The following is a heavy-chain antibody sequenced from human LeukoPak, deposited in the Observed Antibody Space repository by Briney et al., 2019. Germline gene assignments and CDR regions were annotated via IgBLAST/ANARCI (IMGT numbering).Heavy chain of an antibody. D-gene: IGHD3-3*01. Sequence: GGSLRLSCAASGFTFINFAMHWVRQAPGKGLEWVALISYDGSNKYYADSVKGRFTISRDNSKNTLYLQMNSLRADDTAIYYCARDPGVPYKYFDYWGQGTLVTVSS. V-gene: IGHV3-30-3*01. CDR3: ARDPGVPYKYFDY. CDR2: ISYDGSNK. J-gene: IGHJ4*02. CDR1: GFTFINFA.